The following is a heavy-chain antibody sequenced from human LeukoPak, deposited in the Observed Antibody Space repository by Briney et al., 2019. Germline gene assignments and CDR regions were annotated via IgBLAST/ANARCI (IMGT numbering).Heavy chain of an antibody. V-gene: IGHV5-51*01. CDR2: IYPGDSDT. J-gene: IGHJ4*02. CDR3: ARRYFDWLSNQYYFDY. D-gene: IGHD3-9*01. CDR1: GYSSTSYW. Sequence: GESLKISCKGSGYSSTSYWIGWVRQVPGKGLEWMGIIYPGDSDTRYSPSFQGQVTISADKSISTAYLQWSSLKASDTAMYYCARRYFDWLSNQYYFDYWGQGTLVTVSS.